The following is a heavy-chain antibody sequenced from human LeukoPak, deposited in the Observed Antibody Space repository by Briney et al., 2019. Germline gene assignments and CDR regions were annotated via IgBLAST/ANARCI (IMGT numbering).Heavy chain of an antibody. CDR2: IHNSEST. CDR1: GGSISTSYYY. J-gene: IGHJ4*02. V-gene: IGHV4-39*01. CDR3: ARKPLRTQRYIDY. D-gene: IGHD1-14*01. Sequence: SETLSLTCIVSGGSISTSYYYWAWIRQPPGKGLEWIGNIHNSESTYYNPSLKSRATISVDTSKNQFSLKLSSVTAADTAVYYCARKPLRTQRYIDYWGQGTLVTVSS.